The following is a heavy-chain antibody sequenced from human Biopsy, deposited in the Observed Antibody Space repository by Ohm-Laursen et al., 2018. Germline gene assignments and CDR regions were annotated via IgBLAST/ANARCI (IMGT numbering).Heavy chain of an antibody. CDR3: ATKLTGYFHH. CDR1: GGTFSNYG. D-gene: IGHD3-9*01. V-gene: IGHV1-69*06. Sequence: SSVKVSCKAPGGTFSNYGVNWVRQAPGQGLEWLGGNIPILETGNYAQKFQDRVTVAADTSTSTATMELRSLRSDDTAVYYCATKLTGYFHHWGQGILVIVSS. CDR2: NIPILETG. J-gene: IGHJ1*01.